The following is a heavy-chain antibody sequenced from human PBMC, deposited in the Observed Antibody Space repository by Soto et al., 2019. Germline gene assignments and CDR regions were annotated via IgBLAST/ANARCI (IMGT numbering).Heavy chain of an antibody. CDR1: GYTFTSYA. CDR2: INAGNGNT. J-gene: IGHJ4*02. CDR3: ARDNSYSSGWYSYLPFDY. D-gene: IGHD6-19*01. V-gene: IGHV1-3*01. Sequence: ASVKVSCKASGYTFTSYAMHWVRQAPGQRLEWMGWINAGNGNTKYSKKFQGRVTITRDTSASTANMKLSSLRSEDTAVYYCARDNSYSSGWYSYLPFDYWGQGTLVTVSS.